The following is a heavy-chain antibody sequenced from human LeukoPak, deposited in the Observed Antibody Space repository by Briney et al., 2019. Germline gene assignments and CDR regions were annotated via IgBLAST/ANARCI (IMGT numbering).Heavy chain of an antibody. Sequence: SGTLSLTCAVSGGSISSSNWWSWVRQPPGKGLEWIGEIYHSGSTNYNPSLKSRVTISVDKSKNQFSLKLSSVTAADTAVYYCARDLPPNWGFGDDAFDIWGQGTMVTVSS. CDR3: ARDLPPNWGFGDDAFDI. V-gene: IGHV4-4*02. J-gene: IGHJ3*02. D-gene: IGHD7-27*01. CDR1: GGSISSSNW. CDR2: IYHSGST.